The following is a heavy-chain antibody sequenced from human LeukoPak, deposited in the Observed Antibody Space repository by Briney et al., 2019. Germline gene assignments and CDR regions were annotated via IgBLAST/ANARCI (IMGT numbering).Heavy chain of an antibody. D-gene: IGHD1-26*01. V-gene: IGHV3-53*01. CDR3: AKDRAQWELHGDAFDI. CDR2: IYSGGST. J-gene: IGHJ3*02. Sequence: PGGSLRLSCAASGFTVSSNYMSWIRQAPGKGLEWVSLIYSGGSTYYADSVKGRFTISRDNSKNTLYLQMNSLRAEDTAVYYCAKDRAQWELHGDAFDIWGQGTMVTVSS. CDR1: GFTVSSNY.